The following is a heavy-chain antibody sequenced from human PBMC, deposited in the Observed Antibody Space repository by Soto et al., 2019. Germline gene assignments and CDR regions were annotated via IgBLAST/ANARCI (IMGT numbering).Heavy chain of an antibody. CDR2: IYSSGST. J-gene: IGHJ4*02. CDR3: ARGRSAAGFDY. Sequence: QVQLQESGPGLVKPSETLSLTCTVSGGSISSSYWSWIRQPPGKGLEWIGYIYSSGSTNYNPSLKSRGTISLDTSKNQFSLKLSSVTAADTAVYYCARGRSAAGFDYWGQGTLVTVSS. V-gene: IGHV4-59*01. CDR1: GGSISSSY. D-gene: IGHD6-13*01.